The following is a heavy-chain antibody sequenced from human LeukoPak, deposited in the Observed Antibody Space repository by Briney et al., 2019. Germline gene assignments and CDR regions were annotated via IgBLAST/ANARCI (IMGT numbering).Heavy chain of an antibody. Sequence: ASVKVSCKASGYTFTSYDINWVRQATGQGLEWMGWMNPNSGNTGYAQKFQGRVTMTRNTSISTAYMELSSLRSEDTAVYYCASWRWLQFSDAFDIWGQGTMVTVSS. J-gene: IGHJ3*02. D-gene: IGHD5-24*01. CDR3: ASWRWLQFSDAFDI. CDR2: MNPNSGNT. CDR1: GYTFTSYD. V-gene: IGHV1-8*01.